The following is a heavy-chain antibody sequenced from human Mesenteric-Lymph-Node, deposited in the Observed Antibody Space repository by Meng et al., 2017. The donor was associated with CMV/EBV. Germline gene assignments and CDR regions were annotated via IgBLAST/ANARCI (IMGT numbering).Heavy chain of an antibody. CDR2: IYTDDKK. CDR3: ARYYGTGSYFGDS. J-gene: IGHJ4*02. Sequence: GAGAGFAVSRNDRSWVRQAPGKGIEGVSVIYTDDKKLYADSVKGRFTISRDDSRATLYLQMNSLRVEDTAIYYCARYYGTGSYFGDSWGQGTLVTVSS. CDR1: GFAVSRND. D-gene: IGHD3-10*01. V-gene: IGHV3-53*01.